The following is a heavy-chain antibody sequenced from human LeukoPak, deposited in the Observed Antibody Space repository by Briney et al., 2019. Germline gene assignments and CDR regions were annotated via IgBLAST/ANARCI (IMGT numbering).Heavy chain of an antibody. Sequence: SETLSLTCAVYGGSFSGYYWSWIRQPPGKGLEWIGEINHSGSTNHNPSLKSRVTISVDTSKNQFSLKLSSVTAADTAVYYCARRLLGYCSGGSCYSGYFQHWGQGTLVTVSS. D-gene: IGHD2-15*01. V-gene: IGHV4-34*01. CDR3: ARRLLGYCSGGSCYSGYFQH. J-gene: IGHJ1*01. CDR1: GGSFSGYY. CDR2: INHSGST.